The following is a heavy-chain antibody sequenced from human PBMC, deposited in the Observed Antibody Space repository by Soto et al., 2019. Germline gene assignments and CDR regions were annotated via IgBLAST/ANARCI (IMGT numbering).Heavy chain of an antibody. J-gene: IGHJ6*02. Sequence: QVQLVQSGAEVKKPGSSVKVSCKASGGTFSSYAISWVRQAPGQGLEWMGGIIPIFGTANYAQKFQGRVTITADKSTSTAYMELSSLRSEDTAVYYCARGFDYYGSGSYYPSRYYYYGMDVWGQGTTVTVSS. D-gene: IGHD3-10*01. CDR1: GGTFSSYA. V-gene: IGHV1-69*14. CDR3: ARGFDYYGSGSYYPSRYYYYGMDV. CDR2: IIPIFGTA.